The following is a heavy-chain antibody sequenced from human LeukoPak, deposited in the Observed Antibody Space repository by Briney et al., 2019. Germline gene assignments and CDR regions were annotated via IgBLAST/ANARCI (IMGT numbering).Heavy chain of an antibody. D-gene: IGHD3-22*01. CDR3: ARALSWGYYDSSGFAY. J-gene: IGHJ4*02. CDR1: GFTFSSYS. Sequence: GGSLRLSCAASGFTFSSYSMNWVRQAPGKGLEWVSSISSSSSYIYYADSVKGRFTISRDNAKNSLYLQMNSLRAEDTAVYYCARALSWGYYDSSGFAYWGQGTLVTVSS. CDR2: ISSSSSYI. V-gene: IGHV3-21*01.